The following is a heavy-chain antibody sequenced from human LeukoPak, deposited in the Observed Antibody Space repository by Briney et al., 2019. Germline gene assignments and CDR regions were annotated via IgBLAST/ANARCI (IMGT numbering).Heavy chain of an antibody. D-gene: IGHD6-19*01. CDR2: ITGRSDKT. J-gene: IGHJ4*02. CDR1: GFNFNKYD. CDR3: AKGGWLDD. Sequence: GGSLRLSCAASGFNFNKYDMTWARQAPGKGLEWVSTITGRSDKTYYTDSVKGRFVTSRDNSKDTLYLQMNSLRAKDTALYYCAKGGWLDDLGQGALVTVSS. V-gene: IGHV3-23*01.